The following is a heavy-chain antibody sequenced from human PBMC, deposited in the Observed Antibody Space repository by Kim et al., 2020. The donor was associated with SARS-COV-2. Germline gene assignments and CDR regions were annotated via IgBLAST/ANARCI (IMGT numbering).Heavy chain of an antibody. CDR3: ARDFQYSGYDY. Sequence: NYAQKFQGRVTMTRDTSISTAYMELSRLRSDDTAVYYCARDFQYSGYDYWGQGTLVTVSS. V-gene: IGHV1-2*02. J-gene: IGHJ4*02. D-gene: IGHD5-12*01.